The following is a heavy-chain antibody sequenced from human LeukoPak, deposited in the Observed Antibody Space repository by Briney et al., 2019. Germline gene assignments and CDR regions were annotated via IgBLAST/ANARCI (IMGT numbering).Heavy chain of an antibody. CDR1: GFTFSDYA. J-gene: IGHJ4*02. V-gene: IGHV3-23*01. D-gene: IGHD5/OR15-5a*01. Sequence: GGSLRLSCAASGFTFSDYAMTWVRQAPGKGLEWVSAISGSGGSTYHADSVRGRFTISRDSSQNTLYLQMNSLRAEDTAVYYCAKGYRVYAVDYWGQGTLVTVSS. CDR2: ISGSGGST. CDR3: AKGYRVYAVDY.